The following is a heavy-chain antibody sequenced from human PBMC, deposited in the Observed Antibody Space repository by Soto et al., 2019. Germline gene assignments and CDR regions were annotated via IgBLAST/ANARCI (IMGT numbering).Heavy chain of an antibody. V-gene: IGHV4-59*01. CDR1: GGSISPYY. CDR2: ISYSGST. J-gene: IGHJ5*01. D-gene: IGHD3-3*01. CDR3: ARDVRLQHDTGHYAFWSAENNWFDS. Sequence: SETLSLTCTVSGGSISPYYWSWIRQPPGKVLEWIGYISYSGSTNYNPSLKSRGTISVDTSKNQFSLKLRSVTAADTAVYYCARDVRLQHDTGHYAFWSAENNWFDSWGQGTLVTVSS.